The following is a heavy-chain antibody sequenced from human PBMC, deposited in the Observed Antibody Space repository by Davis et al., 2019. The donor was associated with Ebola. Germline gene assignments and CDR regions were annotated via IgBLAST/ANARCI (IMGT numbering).Heavy chain of an antibody. D-gene: IGHD2-21*02. CDR2: ISYDGSNK. V-gene: IGHV3-30*18. Sequence: PGGSLRLSCAASGFTFSSYGMHWVRQAPGKGLEWVAVISYDGSNKYYADSVKGRFTISRDNSKNTLYLQMNSLRAEDTAGYYCAKDGGAADRCGDGSGYWGQGTLVTVSS. CDR1: GFTFSSYG. CDR3: AKDGGAADRCGDGSGY. J-gene: IGHJ4*02.